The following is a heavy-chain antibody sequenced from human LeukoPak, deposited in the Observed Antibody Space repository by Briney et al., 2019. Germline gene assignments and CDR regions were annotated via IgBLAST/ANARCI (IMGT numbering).Heavy chain of an antibody. CDR3: AKAGSLRFLEWFQIADYFDY. J-gene: IGHJ4*02. Sequence: PGGSLRLSCVASGFTFTNHAMSWVRQAPGKGLEWVSAISGSGGSTYYADSVKGRFTISRDNSKNTLYLQMNSLRAEDTAVYYCAKAGSLRFLEWFQIADYFDYWGQGTLVTVSS. D-gene: IGHD3-3*01. CDR2: ISGSGGST. V-gene: IGHV3-23*01. CDR1: GFTFTNHA.